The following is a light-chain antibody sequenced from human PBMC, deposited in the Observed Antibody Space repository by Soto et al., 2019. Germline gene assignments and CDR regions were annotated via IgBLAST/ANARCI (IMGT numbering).Light chain of an antibody. CDR1: SSVVGGYNY. J-gene: IGLJ1*01. CDR3: SSYTISSALV. CDR2: DVT. Sequence: QSVLTQPASVSGSPGQSITISCTGTSSVVGGYNYVSWYQQHPGKAPKLMIYDVTNRPSGVSNRFSGSKSGNTASLTISGLQAEDEADYYCSSYTISSALVFGTGTKVTVL. V-gene: IGLV2-14*01.